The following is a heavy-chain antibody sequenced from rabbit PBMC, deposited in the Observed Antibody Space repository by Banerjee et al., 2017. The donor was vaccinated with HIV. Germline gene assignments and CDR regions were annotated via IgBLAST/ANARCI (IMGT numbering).Heavy chain of an antibody. D-gene: IGHD1-1*01. V-gene: IGHV1S45*01. Sequence: QQQLVESGGGLVQPEGSLTLTCTASGFSFSSDYDMCWVRQAPGKGLEWIACIYTGSSGSTYYATWVNGRFTIANNNAQNTVDLQMNSLTAADTATYFCVRFASLNDLWGPGTLVTVS. CDR3: VRFASLNDL. CDR1: GFSFSSDYD. CDR2: IYTGSSGST. J-gene: IGHJ4*01.